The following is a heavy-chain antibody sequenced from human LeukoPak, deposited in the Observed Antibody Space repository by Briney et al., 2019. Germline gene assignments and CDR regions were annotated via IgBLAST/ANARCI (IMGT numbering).Heavy chain of an antibody. V-gene: IGHV3-30*04. CDR1: GFTFSSYA. Sequence: GGSLRLSCAASGFTFSSYAMHWVRQAPGKGLEWVAVISYDGSNKYYADSVKGRFTISRDNSKNTLYLQMNSLRAEDTAVYYCARVYGWYFDYWGQGTLVTVSS. J-gene: IGHJ4*02. D-gene: IGHD6-19*01. CDR3: ARVYGWYFDY. CDR2: ISYDGSNK.